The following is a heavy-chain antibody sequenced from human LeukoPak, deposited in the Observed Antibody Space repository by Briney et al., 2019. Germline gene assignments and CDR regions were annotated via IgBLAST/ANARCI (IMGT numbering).Heavy chain of an antibody. CDR2: IKQDGSDK. V-gene: IGHV3-7*04. Sequence: GGSLRLSCAASGFTFSSYWMSWVRQAPGKGLEWVANIKQDGSDKYYVDSVKGRFTISRDNAKNSLYLQMNSLRAEDTVVYYCARGVLSGYGRPVDCWGQGTLVTVSS. CDR1: GFTFSSYW. J-gene: IGHJ4*02. CDR3: ARGVLSGYGRPVDC. D-gene: IGHD5-18*01.